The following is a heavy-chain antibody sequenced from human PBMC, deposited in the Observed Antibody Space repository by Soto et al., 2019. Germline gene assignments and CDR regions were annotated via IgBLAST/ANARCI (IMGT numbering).Heavy chain of an antibody. CDR1: GFTFSSYG. J-gene: IGHJ6*02. CDR2: IWYDGSNK. D-gene: IGHD5-12*01. CDR3: TRGRGYSGDDHYYYFDMDV. Sequence: GGSLRLSCAASGFTFSSYGMHWVRQAPGKGLEWVAVIWYDGSNKYYADSVKGRFTISRDNSKNTLYLQMNSLRAEDTAVYYCTRGRGYSGDDHYYYFDMDVWGQGTTVTVSS. V-gene: IGHV3-33*01.